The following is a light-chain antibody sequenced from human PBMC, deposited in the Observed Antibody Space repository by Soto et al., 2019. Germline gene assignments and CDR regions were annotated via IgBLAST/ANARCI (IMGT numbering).Light chain of an antibody. Sequence: EIVLTQSPGTLSLSPGERATLSCRASKSVSSSYLAWYQQKPGQAPRLLIYGASSRATGIPDRFSGSGSGTDLTLTISRLEPEDFEVYYCQQYGSSLSITFGQGTRLEIK. CDR3: QQYGSSLSIT. CDR1: KSVSSSY. V-gene: IGKV3-20*01. J-gene: IGKJ5*01. CDR2: GAS.